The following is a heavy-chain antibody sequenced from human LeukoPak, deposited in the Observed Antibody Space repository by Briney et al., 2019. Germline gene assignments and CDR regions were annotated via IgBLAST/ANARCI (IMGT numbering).Heavy chain of an antibody. CDR2: ISSSSSYI. J-gene: IGHJ4*02. CDR3: ARLGGNWGYYFDY. D-gene: IGHD4-23*01. CDR1: GFTFSSYS. V-gene: IGHV3-21*01. Sequence: GGSLRLSCAASGFTFSSYSMNWVRQAPGKGLEWVSSISSSSSYIYYADSVKGRFTISRDNAKNSLYLQMSSLRAEDTAVYYCARLGGNWGYYFDYWGQGTLVTVSS.